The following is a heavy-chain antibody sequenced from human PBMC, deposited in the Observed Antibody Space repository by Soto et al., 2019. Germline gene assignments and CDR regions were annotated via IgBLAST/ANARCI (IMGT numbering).Heavy chain of an antibody. CDR2: IYAGGNT. CDR3: ARVTTFYDILTSSYALNYFDY. CDR1: GFSFTSNY. Sequence: GGSLRLSCAASGFSFTSNYMTWVRQAPGKGLECVSVIYAGGNTYYPDSVKGRFTISSDNSKNTLFLQMNSLRAEDTAVYYCARVTTFYDILTSSYALNYFDYWGQGTRVTVSS. V-gene: IGHV3-53*01. D-gene: IGHD3-9*01. J-gene: IGHJ4*02.